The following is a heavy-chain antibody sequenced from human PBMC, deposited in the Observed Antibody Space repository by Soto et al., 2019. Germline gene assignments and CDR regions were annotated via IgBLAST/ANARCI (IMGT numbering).Heavy chain of an antibody. CDR3: ARATYCSGGSCFYGMGV. CDR1: GGSISSYY. J-gene: IGHJ6*02. V-gene: IGHV4-59*01. Sequence: SETLSLTCTVSGGSISSYYWSWIRQPPGKGLEWIGYIYYSGSTNYNPSLKSRVTISVDTSKNQFSLKLSSVTAADTAVYSCARATYCSGGSCFYGMGVWGQGATVTVSS. CDR2: IYYSGST. D-gene: IGHD2-15*01.